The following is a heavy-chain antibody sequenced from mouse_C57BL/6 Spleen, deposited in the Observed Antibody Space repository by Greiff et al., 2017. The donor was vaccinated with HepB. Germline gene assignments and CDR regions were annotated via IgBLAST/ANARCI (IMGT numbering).Heavy chain of an antibody. CDR3: ARGSAVVAPGFAD. Sequence: QVQLQQSGAELVRPGASVKLSCKASGYTFTDYYINWVKQRPGQGLEWIARIYPGSGNTYYNEKFKGKATLTAEKSSSTAYMQLSSLTSEDSAVYFCARGSAVVAPGFADWGQGTLVTVSA. V-gene: IGHV1-76*01. CDR2: IYPGSGNT. CDR1: GYTFTDYY. D-gene: IGHD1-1*01. J-gene: IGHJ3*01.